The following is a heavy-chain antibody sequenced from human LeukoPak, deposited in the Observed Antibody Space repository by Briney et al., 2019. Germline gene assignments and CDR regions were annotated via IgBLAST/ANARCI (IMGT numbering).Heavy chain of an antibody. V-gene: IGHV1-2*02. CDR1: GYTFTGYY. J-gene: IGHJ3*02. D-gene: IGHD6-19*01. CDR2: INPNSGGT. CDR3: AKDLYSSGWTDAFDI. Sequence: ASVKVSCKASGYTFTGYYIHWVRQAPGQGLEWMGWINPNSGGTIYAQKLQGRVTMTRDTSISTAYVELSRLSSDDTAIYYCAKDLYSSGWTDAFDIWGQGTMVTVSS.